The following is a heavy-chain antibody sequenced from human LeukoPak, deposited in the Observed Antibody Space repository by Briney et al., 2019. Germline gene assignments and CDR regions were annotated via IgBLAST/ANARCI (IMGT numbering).Heavy chain of an antibody. D-gene: IGHD3-10*01. J-gene: IGHJ4*02. CDR1: GGSISSSSYY. CDR3: ARQNGSGSYCSFDY. CDR2: IYYSGST. V-gene: IGHV4-39*01. Sequence: SETLSLTCTVSGGSISSSSYYWGWIRQPPGKGLEWIGSIYYSGSTYYNPSLKSRVTISVDTSKYQFSLKLSSVTAADTAVYYCARQNGSGSYCSFDYWGQGTLVTVSS.